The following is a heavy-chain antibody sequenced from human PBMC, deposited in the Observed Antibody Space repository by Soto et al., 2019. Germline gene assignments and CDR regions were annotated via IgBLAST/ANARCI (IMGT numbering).Heavy chain of an antibody. V-gene: IGHV3-23*01. CDR1: GFTFSSYA. J-gene: IGHJ4*02. D-gene: IGHD6-19*01. CDR3: ARRSSGWYFDY. CDR2: ISGIGGST. Sequence: EVELLESGGGLVQPGGSLRLSCAASGFTFSSYAMSWVRQAPGKGLEWVSVISGIGGSTYYADSVKGRFTISRDNSKNTLYLQMNSLRAEDTAVYYSARRSSGWYFDYWGQGTLVTVSS.